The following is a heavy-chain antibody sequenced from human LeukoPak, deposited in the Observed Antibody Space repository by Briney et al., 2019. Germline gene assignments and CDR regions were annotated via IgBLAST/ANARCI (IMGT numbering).Heavy chain of an antibody. J-gene: IGHJ3*02. Sequence: PSETLSLTCTVSGDSISRSAYYWGWIRQSPGKGLEWIGSVYQSGSTYDNPSLKSRVTISVDKSKNQFSLKLSSVTAADTAVYYCARVLGAISGAFDIWGQGTMVTVSS. V-gene: IGHV4-39*07. CDR2: VYQSGST. D-gene: IGHD1-26*01. CDR3: ARVLGAISGAFDI. CDR1: GDSISRSAYY.